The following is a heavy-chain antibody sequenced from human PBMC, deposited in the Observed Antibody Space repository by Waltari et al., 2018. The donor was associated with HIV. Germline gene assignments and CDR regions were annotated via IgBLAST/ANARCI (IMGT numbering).Heavy chain of an antibody. J-gene: IGHJ4*02. CDR1: GESFSGYY. CDR2: INQRRSI. D-gene: IGHD3-16*02. CDR3: ARGSRLGELSPSAY. V-gene: IGHV4-34*02. Sequence: QVQLQQLGAGLLKPSETLSLTCAVYGESFSGYYWTWIRQSPGKGLEWIGEINQRRSINYGPSFKSRDTMSVDTSKNQFSLKMRPVTAADTAVYYCARGSRLGELSPSAYWGQGALITVAS.